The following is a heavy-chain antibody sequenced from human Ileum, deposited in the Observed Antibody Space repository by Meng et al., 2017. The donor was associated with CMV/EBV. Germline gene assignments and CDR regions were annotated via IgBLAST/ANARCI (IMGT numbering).Heavy chain of an antibody. CDR2: INSDGINT. D-gene: IGHD1-7*01. J-gene: IGHJ4*02. CDR1: GFTFSSYW. Sequence: GESLKISCAASGFTFSSYWMDWVRQAPGKGLVWVSRINSDGINTYYADSVKGRFTISRDNAKNTLYLQMNSLRAEDTAVYYCARDRDGNYKYFDYWGQGMLVTVSS. CDR3: ARDRDGNYKYFDY. V-gene: IGHV3-74*01.